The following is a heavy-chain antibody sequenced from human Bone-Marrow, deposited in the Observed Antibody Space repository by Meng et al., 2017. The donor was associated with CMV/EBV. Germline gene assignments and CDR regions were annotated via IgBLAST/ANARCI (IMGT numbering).Heavy chain of an antibody. CDR3: ARSYIYSYGYDWYYYYGMDV. CDR2: IIPILGIA. Sequence: SVKVSCKASGYTFTTYDINWVRQAPGQGLEWMGRIIPILGIANYAQKFQGRVTITADKSTSTAYMELRSLRSDDTAVYYCARSYIYSYGYDWYYYYGMDVWGQGTTVTVSS. J-gene: IGHJ6*02. CDR1: GYTFTTYD. V-gene: IGHV1-69*04. D-gene: IGHD5-18*01.